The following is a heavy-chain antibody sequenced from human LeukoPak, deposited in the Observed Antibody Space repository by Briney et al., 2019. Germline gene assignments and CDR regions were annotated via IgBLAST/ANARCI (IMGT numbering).Heavy chain of an antibody. D-gene: IGHD1-26*01. CDR3: ARGPSGSYSP. CDR1: GGSFSGYY. V-gene: IGHV4-34*01. J-gene: IGHJ5*02. Sequence: SETLSLTCAVYGGSFSGYYWSWIRQPPGKGLEWIGEINHSGSTNYNPSLKSRVTISVDMSKNQFSLRLSSVTAADTAVYYCARGPSGSYSPWGQGTLVTVSS. CDR2: INHSGST.